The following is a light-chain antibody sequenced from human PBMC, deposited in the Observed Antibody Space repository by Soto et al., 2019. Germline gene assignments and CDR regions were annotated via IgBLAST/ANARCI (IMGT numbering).Light chain of an antibody. J-gene: IGKJ2*01. CDR1: QSVSSSY. CDR3: EQYGSSPPYT. Sequence: EIVLTQSPGTLSLSPGERATLSCRASQSVSSSYLAWYQQNPGQAPRLLIYGASSRATGIADRFSGSGSGTVFTLTISRLEPEDFAVYYCEQYGSSPPYTFGQGTKLEIK. V-gene: IGKV3-20*01. CDR2: GAS.